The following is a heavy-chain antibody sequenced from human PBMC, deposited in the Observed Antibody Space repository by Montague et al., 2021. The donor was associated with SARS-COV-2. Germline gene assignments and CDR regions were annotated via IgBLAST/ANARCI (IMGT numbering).Heavy chain of an antibody. J-gene: IGHJ6*02. D-gene: IGHD3-10*01. CDR2: TYYRSKWYN. CDR1: GDSVSSNSAA. Sequence: CAISGDSVSSNSAAWNWIRQSPSRGLEWLVMTYYRSKWYNDYAVSVKSRITINPDTSKNQFSLQLNSVTPEDTAVYYCARGLWFGELLYYYYYYGMDVWGQGTTVTVSS. V-gene: IGHV6-1*01. CDR3: ARGLWFGELLYYYYYYGMDV.